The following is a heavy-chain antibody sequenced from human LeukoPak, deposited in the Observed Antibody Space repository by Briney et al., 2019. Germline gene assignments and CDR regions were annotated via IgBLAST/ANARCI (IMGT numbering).Heavy chain of an antibody. CDR1: GGTFSSYA. Sequence: SVKVSCKASGGTFSSYAISWVRQAPGQGLEWMGRIIPILGIANYAQKFQGRVTITADKSTSTAYMELSSLRSEDTAVYYCARTYTAVHYFDYWGRGTLVTVSS. D-gene: IGHD2-21*02. CDR3: ARTYTAVHYFDY. V-gene: IGHV1-69*04. J-gene: IGHJ4*02. CDR2: IIPILGIA.